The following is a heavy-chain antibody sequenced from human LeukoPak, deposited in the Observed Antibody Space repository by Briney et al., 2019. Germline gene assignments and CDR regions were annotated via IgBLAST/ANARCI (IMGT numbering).Heavy chain of an antibody. J-gene: IGHJ5*02. D-gene: IGHD3-16*02. Sequence: GSSVKVSCKASGGTFSSYAISWVRQAPGQGLEWMGGIIPIFGTANYAQKFQGRVTMTTDTSTSTAYMELRSLRSDDTAVYYCARGWNDYVWGSYRYRYNWFDPWGQGTLVTVSS. CDR1: GGTFSSYA. CDR3: ARGWNDYVWGSYRYRYNWFDP. V-gene: IGHV1-69*05. CDR2: IIPIFGTA.